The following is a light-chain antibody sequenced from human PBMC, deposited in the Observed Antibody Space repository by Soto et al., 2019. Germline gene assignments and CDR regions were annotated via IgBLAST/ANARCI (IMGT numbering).Light chain of an antibody. CDR1: TSDVGGYDY. Sequence: QSALTQPRSVSGSPGQSVAISCTGTTSDVGGYDYFSWDQQHPGKAPELIIFDVSKRPSGVPARFSGSKSGNTASLTISGLQAEDESDYFCCSYAGDFYVFGSGTKLTVL. V-gene: IGLV2-11*01. CDR3: CSYAGDFYV. CDR2: DVS. J-gene: IGLJ1*01.